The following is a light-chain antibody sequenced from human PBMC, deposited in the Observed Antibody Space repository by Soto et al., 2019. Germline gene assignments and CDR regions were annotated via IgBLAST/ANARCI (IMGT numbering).Light chain of an antibody. CDR1: QDIGRF. CDR2: DAS. Sequence: DIHMTQSPSSLSASVGDRVTITCLASQDIGRFLNWYQVKPGKAPKLVIYDASILERGVPARFRGSGSGTYFTFSIADLQPEDIATYYCQQYDNLPLTFGGGTNVQIK. CDR3: QQYDNLPLT. J-gene: IGKJ4*01. V-gene: IGKV1-33*01.